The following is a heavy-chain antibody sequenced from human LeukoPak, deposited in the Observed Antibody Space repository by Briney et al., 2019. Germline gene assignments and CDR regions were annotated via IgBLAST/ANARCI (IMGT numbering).Heavy chain of an antibody. CDR1: GGSLSGYY. J-gene: IGHJ3*02. CDR2: INHSGST. D-gene: IGHD1-26*01. Sequence: SETLTLTCAVYGGSLSGYYWSWIRQPPGKGLEWIGEINHSGSTNYNPSLKSRVTISVDTSKNQFSLKLSSVTAADTAVYYCARGCICGSSEDAFDIWGQGTMVTVTS. CDR3: ARGCICGSSEDAFDI. V-gene: IGHV4-34*01.